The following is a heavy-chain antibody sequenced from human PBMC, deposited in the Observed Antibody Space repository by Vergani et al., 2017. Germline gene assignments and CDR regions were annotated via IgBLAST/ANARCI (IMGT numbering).Heavy chain of an antibody. D-gene: IGHD2/OR15-2a*01. CDR1: GFTFSACP. V-gene: IGHV3-23*01. Sequence: EVQLLQSGGGVIQPWGSVRLSCAASGFTFSACPMTWVRQAPGKGLEWVSAISARYPSTYYADSVKGRFTISRDNSKNMLYLQMNSLRAEDTAVYYCAKDLGGCNSISCSYYMDVWGKGTTVTV. J-gene: IGHJ6*03. CDR2: ISARYPST. CDR3: AKDLGGCNSISCSYYMDV.